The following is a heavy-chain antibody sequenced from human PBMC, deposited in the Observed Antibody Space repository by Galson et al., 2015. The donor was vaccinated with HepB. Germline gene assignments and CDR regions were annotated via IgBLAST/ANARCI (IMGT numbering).Heavy chain of an antibody. CDR3: ARSAGDHGAFDI. D-gene: IGHD2-21*02. Sequence: LRLSCAASGFTFSSYTMNWVRQAPGEGLEWVSYISSSGYTINYADSVKGRFIISRDNAENSLYLQMNGLRDEETAVYYCARSAGDHGAFDIWGQGTMATVSS. V-gene: IGHV3-48*02. CDR2: ISSSGYTI. J-gene: IGHJ3*02. CDR1: GFTFSSYT.